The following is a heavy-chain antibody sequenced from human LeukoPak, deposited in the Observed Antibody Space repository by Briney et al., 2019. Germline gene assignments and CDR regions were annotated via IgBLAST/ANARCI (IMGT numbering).Heavy chain of an antibody. CDR3: ARDSRFLEDEALDY. CDR1: GASISSGGYY. V-gene: IGHV4-30-2*01. D-gene: IGHD3-3*01. CDR2: IYHSGST. Sequence: PSETLSLTCTVSGASISSGGYYWSWFRQPPGKGLEWIGYIYHSGSTYYNPSLKSRVTIAVDRSKNQFSLKLSSVTAADTAVYYCARDSRFLEDEALDYWGQGTLVTVSS. J-gene: IGHJ4*02.